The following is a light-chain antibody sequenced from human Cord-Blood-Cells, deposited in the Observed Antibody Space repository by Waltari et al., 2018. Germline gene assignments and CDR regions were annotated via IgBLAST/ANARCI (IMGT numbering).Light chain of an antibody. CDR2: DVS. V-gene: IGLV2-14*01. CDR3: SSYTSSSTWV. Sequence: QSALTQPASVSGSLGQSITIPCTGTSSDVGGYNSVSWYQQHPGKAPKLMIYDVSKRPSGVSNRFSGSKSGNTASLTISGLQAEDEADYYCSSYTSSSTWVFGGGTKLTVL. CDR1: SSDVGGYNS. J-gene: IGLJ3*02.